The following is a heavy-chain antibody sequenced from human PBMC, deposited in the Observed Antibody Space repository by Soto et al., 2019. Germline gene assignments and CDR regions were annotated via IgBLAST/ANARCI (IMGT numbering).Heavy chain of an antibody. J-gene: IGHJ4*02. Sequence: QITLKESGPTLVKPTQTLTLTCTFSGFSLSTSGVGVGWIRQPPGKALEWLALIYWDDDKRYSPSLKSRLTITKDTSKNQVVLTMTNMDPVDTATYYCARVYGSGTEFDYWGQGTLVTVSS. V-gene: IGHV2-5*02. CDR2: IYWDDDK. D-gene: IGHD3-10*01. CDR3: ARVYGSGTEFDY. CDR1: GFSLSTSGVG.